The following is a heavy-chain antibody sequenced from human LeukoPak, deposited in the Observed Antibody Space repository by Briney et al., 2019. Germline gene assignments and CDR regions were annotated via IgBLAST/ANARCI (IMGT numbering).Heavy chain of an antibody. J-gene: IGHJ6*02. CDR1: GFTFSSYG. Sequence: GGSLRLSCAASGFTFSSYGMHWVRQAPGKGLEWVAVIWYDGSNKYYADSVKGRFTISRDESKNMLYLQMNSLRTEDTAMYYCARGPGSGTGGMDVWGQGTTVTVSS. D-gene: IGHD3-10*01. CDR3: ARGPGSGTGGMDV. V-gene: IGHV3-33*01. CDR2: IWYDGSNK.